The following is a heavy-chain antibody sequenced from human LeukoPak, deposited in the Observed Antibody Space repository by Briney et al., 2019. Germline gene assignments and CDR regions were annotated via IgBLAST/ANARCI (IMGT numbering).Heavy chain of an antibody. CDR3: ATAVPAAYYFDY. Sequence: GASVKVSCKASGGTFSSYAISWVRQAPGQGLEWMGGIIPIFGTANYAQKFQGRVTITADESTSTAYMELSSLRSEDTAVYYCATAVPAAYYFDYWRQGTLVTVSS. J-gene: IGHJ4*02. D-gene: IGHD2-2*01. CDR1: GGTFSSYA. CDR2: IIPIFGTA. V-gene: IGHV1-69*13.